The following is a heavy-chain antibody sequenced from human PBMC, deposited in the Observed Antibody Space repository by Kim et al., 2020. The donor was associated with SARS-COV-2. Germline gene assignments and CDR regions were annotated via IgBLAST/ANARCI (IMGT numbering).Heavy chain of an antibody. CDR3: ARELSSGWYPAYFQR. D-gene: IGHD6-19*01. CDR2: ISSSGSTI. CDR1: GFTFSSYE. Sequence: GGSLRLSCAASGFTFSSYEMNWVRQAPGKGLEWVSYISSSGSTIYYADSVKGRFTISRDNAKNSLYLQMNSLRAEDTDVYYCARELSSGWYPAYFQRWGQGTLVTVSS. V-gene: IGHV3-48*03. J-gene: IGHJ1*01.